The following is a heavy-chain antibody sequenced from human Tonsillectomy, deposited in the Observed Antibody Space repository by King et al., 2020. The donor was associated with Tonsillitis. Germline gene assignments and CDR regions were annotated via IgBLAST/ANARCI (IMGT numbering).Heavy chain of an antibody. CDR3: ARDQSIFGVANTLFDY. CDR2: IYTSGST. Sequence: VQLQESGPGLVKPSRTLSLTCTVSGGSISSGSYYWSWIRQPAGKGLEWIGRIYTSGSTHYNPSLKRRVTMSVDTSKNPFSLKLSSVTAADTAVYYCARDQSIFGVANTLFDYWGQGTLVTVSS. D-gene: IGHD3-3*01. J-gene: IGHJ4*02. CDR1: GGSISSGSYY. V-gene: IGHV4-61*02.